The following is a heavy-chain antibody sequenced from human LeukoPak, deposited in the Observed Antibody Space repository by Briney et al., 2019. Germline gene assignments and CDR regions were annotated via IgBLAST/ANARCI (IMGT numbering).Heavy chain of an antibody. CDR3: ARDAGDC. J-gene: IGHJ4*02. V-gene: IGHV3-30-3*01. CDR1: GFTFSSYN. Sequence: PGGSLRLSCAASGFTFSSYNMNWVRQAPGKGLEWVAVISYDGSNKYYADSVKGRFTISRDNSKNTLYLQMNSLRAEDTAVYYCARDAGDCWGQGTLVTVSS. CDR2: ISYDGSNK.